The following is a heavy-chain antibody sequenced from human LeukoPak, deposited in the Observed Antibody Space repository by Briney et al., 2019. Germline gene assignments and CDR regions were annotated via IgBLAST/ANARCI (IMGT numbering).Heavy chain of an antibody. CDR2: IDRPANSYAT. CDR1: GFTLSDSA. CDR3: TRDRGTYNWLDP. D-gene: IGHD1-26*01. V-gene: IGHV3-73*01. Sequence: PGGSLRLSCAASGFTLSDSAIHGVRQASGKGLEGVGLIDRPANSYATAYGASVGGRFTISRDDSKNTEYLQMDSLKTEDTALYYCTRDRGTYNWLDPWGQGTLVTVSS. J-gene: IGHJ5*02.